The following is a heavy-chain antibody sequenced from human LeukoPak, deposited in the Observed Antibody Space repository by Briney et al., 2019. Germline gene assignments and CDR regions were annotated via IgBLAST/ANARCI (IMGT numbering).Heavy chain of an antibody. V-gene: IGHV1-2*04. D-gene: IGHD3-22*01. CDR3: ARDDSSGHDVIFDY. CDR1: GYTFTGYY. CDR2: INPNSGGT. J-gene: IGHJ4*02. Sequence: ASVKVSCKASGYTFTGYYMHWVRQAPGQGLEWMGWINPNSGGTNYAQKFQGWVTMTRDTSISTAYMELSRLRSDDTAVYYCARDDSSGHDVIFDYWGQGTLVTVSS.